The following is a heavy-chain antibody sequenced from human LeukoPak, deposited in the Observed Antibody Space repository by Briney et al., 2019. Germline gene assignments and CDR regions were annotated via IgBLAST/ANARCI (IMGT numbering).Heavy chain of an antibody. CDR2: INAGNGNT. J-gene: IGHJ5*02. Sequence: ASVKVSCKASGYTFTVYAIHWVRQAPGQRLEWMGWINAGNGNTKYSQKFQGRVTMTRDTSTSTVYMELSSLRSEDTAVYYCAREKGYGSGSYYKGNWFDPWGQGTLVTVSS. V-gene: IGHV1-3*01. CDR3: AREKGYGSGSYYKGNWFDP. D-gene: IGHD3-10*01. CDR1: GYTFTVYA.